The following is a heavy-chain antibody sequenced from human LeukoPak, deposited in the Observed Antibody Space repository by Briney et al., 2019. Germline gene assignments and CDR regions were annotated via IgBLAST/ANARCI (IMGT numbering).Heavy chain of an antibody. Sequence: GASVKVSCKASGYTFTTYAISWVRQAPGQGLEWMGWISTKTGNTNYAQKFQGRVTLTTDTSTSTAYMELRSLTLDDTAVYYCATTQDYSDYLLGYFDYWGQGSLVTVSS. CDR2: ISTKTGNT. CDR1: GYTFTTYA. D-gene: IGHD4-11*01. V-gene: IGHV1-18*01. CDR3: ATTQDYSDYLLGYFDY. J-gene: IGHJ4*02.